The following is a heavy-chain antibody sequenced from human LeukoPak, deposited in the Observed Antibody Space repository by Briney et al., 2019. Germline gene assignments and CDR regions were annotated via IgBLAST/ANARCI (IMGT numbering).Heavy chain of an antibody. D-gene: IGHD6-13*01. CDR1: DYTFTSYG. Sequence: ASVKVSCKASDYTFTSYGISWVRQAPGQGLEWMGWISAYNGNTNYAQKLQGRVTMTTDTSTSTAYMELRSLRSDDTAVYYCARVLIYSSRWYYFDYWGQGTLVTVSS. V-gene: IGHV1-18*01. CDR3: ARVLIYSSRWYYFDY. CDR2: ISAYNGNT. J-gene: IGHJ4*02.